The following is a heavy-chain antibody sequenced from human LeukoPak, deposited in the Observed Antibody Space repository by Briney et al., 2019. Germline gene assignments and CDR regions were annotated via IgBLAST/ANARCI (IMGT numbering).Heavy chain of an antibody. CDR1: GGSINSYY. J-gene: IGHJ3*02. CDR3: ARESGGAYYYDSSGYFYDAFDI. CDR2: IYTGGNT. Sequence: PSETLSLTCTVSGGSINSYYWSWVRQPAGKGLEWIGRIYTGGNTNYNPSLMSRVTISVDTSKNQFSLRLTSVTAADTAVYYCARESGGAYYYDSSGYFYDAFDIWGQGTMVTVSS. D-gene: IGHD3-22*01. V-gene: IGHV4-4*07.